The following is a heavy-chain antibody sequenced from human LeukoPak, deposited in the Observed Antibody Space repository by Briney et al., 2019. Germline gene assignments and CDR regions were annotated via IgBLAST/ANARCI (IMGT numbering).Heavy chain of an antibody. CDR3: AKNVRDTGTFDY. Sequence: PGGSLRLSCAASGFTFSSYGMHWVRQAPGKGLEWVAVISYDGSNKYYADPVKGRFTISRDNSKNTLYLQMNSLRAEDTAVYYCAKNVRDTGTFDYWGQGTLVTVSS. V-gene: IGHV3-30*18. D-gene: IGHD5-18*01. CDR1: GFTFSSYG. CDR2: ISYDGSNK. J-gene: IGHJ4*02.